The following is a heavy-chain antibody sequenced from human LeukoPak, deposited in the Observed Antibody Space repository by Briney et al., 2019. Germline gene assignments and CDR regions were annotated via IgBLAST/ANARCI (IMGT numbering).Heavy chain of an antibody. D-gene: IGHD3/OR15-3a*01. J-gene: IGHJ4*02. CDR1: GGYFSGYY. V-gene: IGHV4-34*01. Sequence: SETLSLTSAVYGGYFSGYYWSWIRQPPGKGLEWIGEINHSGSTNYNPALKSRVTISVDTSKNQFSLKLSSVTAADTAVYYCARQTGSGLFILPGGQGTLVTVSS. CDR3: ARQTGSGLFILP. CDR2: INHSGST.